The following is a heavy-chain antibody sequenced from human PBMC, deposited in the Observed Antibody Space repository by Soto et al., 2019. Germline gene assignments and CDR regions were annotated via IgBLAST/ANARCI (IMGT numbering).Heavy chain of an antibody. J-gene: IGHJ6*01. D-gene: IGHD2-8*01. Sequence: QSPGKGLEWISSINRYENGQYYIDYVRGRFTISRDNSKNMVYLQMNDLRADDSAVYYCARAGVYG. CDR2: INRYENGQ. CDR3: ARAGVYG. V-gene: IGHV3-23*05.